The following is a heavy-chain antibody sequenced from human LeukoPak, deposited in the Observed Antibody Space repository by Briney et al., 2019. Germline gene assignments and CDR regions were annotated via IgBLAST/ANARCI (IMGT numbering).Heavy chain of an antibody. J-gene: IGHJ4*02. CDR3: ARVPGNYGGNSWFDY. Sequence: GGSLRLSCAASGFTVSSNYMSRVRQAPGKGLEWVSVIYSDGSTYYADSVKGRFTISRDNSKNTLYLQMNSLRAEDTAVYYCARVPGNYGGNSWFDYWGQGTLVTVSS. CDR2: IYSDGST. D-gene: IGHD4-23*01. CDR1: GFTVSSNY. V-gene: IGHV3-53*01.